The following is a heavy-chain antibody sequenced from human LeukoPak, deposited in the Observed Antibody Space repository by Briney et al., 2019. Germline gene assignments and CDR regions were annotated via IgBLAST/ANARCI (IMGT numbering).Heavy chain of an antibody. J-gene: IGHJ4*02. CDR3: ARGGDSGFDY. V-gene: IGHV4-4*09. D-gene: IGHD3-10*01. Sequence: PSETLSLTCTVSGGSISSYYWSWIRQPPGKGLEWIGYIYTSGSTNYNPSLKSRVTISVDTSKNQFSLKLSSVTAADTAVYYCARGGDSGFDYWGQGTLVTVSS. CDR1: GGSISSYY. CDR2: IYTSGST.